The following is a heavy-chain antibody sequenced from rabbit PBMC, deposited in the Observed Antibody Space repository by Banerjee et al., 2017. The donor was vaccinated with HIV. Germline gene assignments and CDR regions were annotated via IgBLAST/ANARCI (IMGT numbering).Heavy chain of an antibody. J-gene: IGHJ4*01. Sequence: EESGGDLVKPEGSLTLTCTASGFSFSNSYWISWVRQAPGKGLEWIASIYTGDGRIDYASWAKGRFTISKTSSTTVTLQMTSLTAADTATYFCARGGYSGISHLNLWGQGTLVTVS. CDR3: ARGGYSGISHLNL. D-gene: IGHD7-1*01. CDR1: GFSFSNSYW. V-gene: IGHV1S45*01. CDR2: IYTGDGRI.